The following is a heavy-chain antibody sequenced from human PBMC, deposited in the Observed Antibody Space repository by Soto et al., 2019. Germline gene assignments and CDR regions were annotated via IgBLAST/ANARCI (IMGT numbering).Heavy chain of an antibody. D-gene: IGHD3-10*01. CDR3: ARGPSGDKVDY. J-gene: IGHJ4*02. Sequence: QVQLQESGPGLVEPSQTLSLTCTVSGDSISNGYYTWSWIRQPPGKDLEWIGHIYNSVNTYSNPSLKSRVTMSADTSKNQVSLKLSSVTAADTAVYYCARGPSGDKVDYWGQGTLVTVSS. V-gene: IGHV4-30-4*01. CDR1: GDSISNGYYT. CDR2: IYNSVNT.